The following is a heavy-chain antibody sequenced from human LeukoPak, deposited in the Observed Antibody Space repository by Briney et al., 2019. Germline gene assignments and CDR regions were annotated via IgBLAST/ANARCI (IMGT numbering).Heavy chain of an antibody. Sequence: ASVKVSCKASGYTFTDYYMHWVRRAPGQGLEWMGCINPNSGGTNFAQKFQGRVTMTRDTSISTAYMELSRLRSDDTAVYYCARAEGSGSFYGMDVWGQGTTVTVSS. CDR1: GYTFTDYY. CDR3: ARAEGSGSFYGMDV. V-gene: IGHV1-2*02. CDR2: INPNSGGT. D-gene: IGHD3-10*01. J-gene: IGHJ6*02.